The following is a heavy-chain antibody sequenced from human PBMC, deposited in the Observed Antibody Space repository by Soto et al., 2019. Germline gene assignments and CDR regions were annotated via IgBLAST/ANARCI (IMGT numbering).Heavy chain of an antibody. J-gene: IGHJ6*02. D-gene: IGHD1-26*01. CDR2: INYSGTT. V-gene: IGHV4-31*03. Sequence: QVQLQDSGPGLVKPSQTLSLTCSVSGGSFSSDSFIWSWVRQFPGKGLEWIGYINYSGTTYYNPSLRSRITMSVDTSKNQFSLNLSSVTAADTAVYYCARDHKWDGMDVWGQGTTVTVSS. CDR1: GGSFSSDSFI. CDR3: ARDHKWDGMDV.